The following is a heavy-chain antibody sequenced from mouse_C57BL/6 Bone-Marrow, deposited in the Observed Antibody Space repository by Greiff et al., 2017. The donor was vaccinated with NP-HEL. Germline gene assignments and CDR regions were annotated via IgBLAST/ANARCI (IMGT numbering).Heavy chain of an antibody. D-gene: IGHD1-1*01. CDR2: IYPRDGST. J-gene: IGHJ3*01. Sequence: VKVVESGPELVKPGASVTLSCKASGYTFTSYDINWVKQRPGQGLEWIGWIYPRDGSTKYNEKFKGKATLTVDTSSSTAYMELHSLTSEDSAVYFCAREDYYGSSSSWFAYWGQGTLVTVSA. CDR1: GYTFTSYD. V-gene: IGHV1-85*01. CDR3: AREDYYGSSSSWFAY.